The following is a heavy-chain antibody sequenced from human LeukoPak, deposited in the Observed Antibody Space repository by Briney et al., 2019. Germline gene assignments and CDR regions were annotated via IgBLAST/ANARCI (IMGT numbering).Heavy chain of an antibody. CDR2: ISYDGSNK. J-gene: IGHJ5*02. V-gene: IGHV3-30*04. Sequence: GGSLRLSCAASGFTFSSYAMHWVRQAPGKGLEWVAVISYDGSNKYYADSVKGRFTISRDNSKNTLYLQMNSLRAEDTAVYYCARGAAAAWFDPWGQGTLVTVSP. CDR3: ARGAAAAWFDP. CDR1: GFTFSSYA. D-gene: IGHD6-25*01.